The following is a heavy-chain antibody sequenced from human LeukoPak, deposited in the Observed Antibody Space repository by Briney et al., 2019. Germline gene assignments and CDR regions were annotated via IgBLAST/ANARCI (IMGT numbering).Heavy chain of an antibody. CDR1: GFTFSSYG. J-gene: IGHJ6*03. D-gene: IGHD1-1*01. CDR2: ISGTAFST. V-gene: IGHV3-23*01. Sequence: GGSLRLSCAASGFTFSSYGMSWVRQAPGKGLEWVSIISGTAFSTYYADSVRGRFTISRDNSKNTLYLQMNSLRAEDTAVYYCARLEDGYYYYYYMDVWGKGTTVTVSS. CDR3: ARLEDGYYYYYYMDV.